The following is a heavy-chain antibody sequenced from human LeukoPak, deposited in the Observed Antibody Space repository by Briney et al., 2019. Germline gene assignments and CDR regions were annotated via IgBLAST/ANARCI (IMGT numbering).Heavy chain of an antibody. CDR2: FDPEDGET. CDR3: TYGEQFDY. Sequence: ASVKVSCKASGYTFTSYYMHWVRQAPGKGLEWMGGFDPEDGETIYAQKFQGRVTMTEDTSTDTAYMELSSLRSEDTAVYYCTYGEQFDYWGQGTLVTVSS. D-gene: IGHD4-17*01. V-gene: IGHV1-24*01. J-gene: IGHJ4*02. CDR1: GYTFTSYY.